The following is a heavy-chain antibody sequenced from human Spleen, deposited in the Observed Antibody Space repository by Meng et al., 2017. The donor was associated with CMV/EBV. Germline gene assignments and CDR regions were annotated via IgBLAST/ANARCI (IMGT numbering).Heavy chain of an antibody. J-gene: IGHJ5*02. V-gene: IGHV1-18*01. D-gene: IGHD1-7*01. CDR3: ARGWGQKRELRLSQGWFDP. Sequence: ASVKVSCKTSGYTFTNYGISWVRQAPGQGLEWMGWISAYNGNTNYAQKLQGRVTMTTDTSTTTAYMELRSLRSDDTAVYYCARGWGQKRELRLSQGWFDPWGQGTLVTVSS. CDR2: ISAYNGNT. CDR1: GYTFTNYG.